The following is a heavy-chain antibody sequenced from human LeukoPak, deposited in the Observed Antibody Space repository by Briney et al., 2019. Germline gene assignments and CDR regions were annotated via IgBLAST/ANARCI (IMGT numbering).Heavy chain of an antibody. CDR2: TYYRSRWYK. Sequence: SQTLSLTCAISGDSVSNNRAAWNSIRQSTARGLERLGRTYYRSRWYKDYAVSVKSRITINADTSKNQFSLQLNSVTPEDTAVYYGASSLPVDVVGADFDQWGQGTRVTVSS. V-gene: IGHV6-1*01. D-gene: IGHD1-26*01. CDR1: GDSVSNNRAA. CDR3: ASSLPVDVVGADFDQ. J-gene: IGHJ4*02.